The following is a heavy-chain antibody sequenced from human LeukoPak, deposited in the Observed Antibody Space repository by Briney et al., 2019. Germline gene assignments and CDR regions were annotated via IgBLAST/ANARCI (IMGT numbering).Heavy chain of an antibody. D-gene: IGHD5-24*01. V-gene: IGHV3-23*01. CDR3: AKFRRDGLPAGFDI. CDR2: IRGSGGSS. CDR1: GFTFSNYA. J-gene: IGHJ3*02. Sequence: GGSLRLSCAASGFTFSNYAMSWVRQAPGKGLEWVSAIRGSGGSSYYADSMKGRFTISRDNFNNTLYLQMNSLRVEDTAVYYCAKFRRDGLPAGFDIWGQGTVVTVAS.